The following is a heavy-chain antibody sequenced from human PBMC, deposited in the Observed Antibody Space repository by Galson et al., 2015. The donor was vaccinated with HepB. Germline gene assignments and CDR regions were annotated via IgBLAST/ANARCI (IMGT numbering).Heavy chain of an antibody. J-gene: IGHJ4*02. V-gene: IGHV3-48*01. CDR1: GFTFSSYS. CDR3: ARAGGQYYYDSSGYSPDY. D-gene: IGHD3-22*01. Sequence: SLRLSCAASGFTFSSYSMNWVRQAPGKGLEWVSYISSSSSTIYYADSVKGRFTISRDNAKNSLYLQMNSLRAEDTAVYYCARAGGQYYYDSSGYSPDYWGQGTLVTVSS. CDR2: ISSSSSTI.